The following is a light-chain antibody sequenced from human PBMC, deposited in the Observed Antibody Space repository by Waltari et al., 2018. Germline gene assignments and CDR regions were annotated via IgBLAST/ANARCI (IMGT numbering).Light chain of an antibody. Sequence: QSALTQPASMSGSPGQSITISCTGTTSDIGGYNYVSWYQQHPGRAPKLMIYDVTDRPSGISIRFSGSKSGNTASLTISGLRAEDEAYYYCTSYTTTSTLVLFGGGTKLTVL. CDR2: DVT. V-gene: IGLV2-14*03. J-gene: IGLJ2*01. CDR1: TSDIGGYNY. CDR3: TSYTTTSTLVL.